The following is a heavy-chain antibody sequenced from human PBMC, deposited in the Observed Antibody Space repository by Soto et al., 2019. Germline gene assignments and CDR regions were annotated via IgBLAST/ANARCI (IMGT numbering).Heavy chain of an antibody. CDR1: GYTFTRYG. D-gene: IGHD3-16*01. CDR3: AMVDVYVTPSPQDV. J-gene: IGHJ6*02. V-gene: IGHV1-18*01. CDR2: INTYNGNT. Sequence: QVQLVQSGAEVKNPGASVKVSCKASGYTFTRYGIGWARQAPGQGLEWMGGINTYNGNTNYAQNVQGRVTLTTDTSTSTAYMELRSLGSNATAIYYCAMVDVYVTPSPQDVWGQGTTVIVSS.